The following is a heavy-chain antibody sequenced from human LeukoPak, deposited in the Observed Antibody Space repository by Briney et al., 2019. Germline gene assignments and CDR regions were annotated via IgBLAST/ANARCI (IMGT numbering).Heavy chain of an antibody. J-gene: IGHJ4*02. CDR1: GGSISSYY. Sequence: SETLSLTCTVPGGSISSYYWSWIRQPAGKGLEWIGRIYTSGSTNYNPSLKSRVTMSVDTSKNQFSLKLSSVTAADTAVYYCARVVRDYYDSSGYYYDYWGQGTLVTVSS. CDR2: IYTSGST. CDR3: ARVVRDYYDSSGYYYDY. V-gene: IGHV4-4*07. D-gene: IGHD3-22*01.